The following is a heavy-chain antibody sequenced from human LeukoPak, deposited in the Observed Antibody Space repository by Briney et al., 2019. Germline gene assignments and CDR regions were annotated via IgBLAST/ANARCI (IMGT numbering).Heavy chain of an antibody. J-gene: IGHJ2*01. CDR1: GGSISSYY. CDR3: ARGERDIVVVVAATWYFDL. D-gene: IGHD2-15*01. V-gene: IGHV4-4*07. Sequence: SETLSLTCTVSGGSISSYYWSWIRQPAGKGLEWIGRIYTSGSTNYNPSLKSRVTMSVDTSKNQFSLKLSSVTAADTAVYYCARGERDIVVVVAATWYFDLWGRGTLVTVSS. CDR2: IYTSGST.